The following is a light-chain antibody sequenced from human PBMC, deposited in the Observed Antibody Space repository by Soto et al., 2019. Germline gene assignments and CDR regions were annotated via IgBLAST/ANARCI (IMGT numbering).Light chain of an antibody. V-gene: IGLV2-14*01. CDR2: EVS. CDR1: SSDVGAYNY. J-gene: IGLJ2*01. Sequence: QSALTQPASVSGSPGQSITISGTGTSSDVGAYNYVSWYQQHPGKAPKLMIFEVSDRPSGVSNRFSGSKSGNTASLTISGLQAEDEADYYSSSYTRSNTLVFGGGTKLTVL. CDR3: SSYTRSNTLV.